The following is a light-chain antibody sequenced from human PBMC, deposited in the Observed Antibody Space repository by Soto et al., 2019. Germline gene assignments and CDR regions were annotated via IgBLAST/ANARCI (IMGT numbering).Light chain of an antibody. V-gene: IGKV3-11*01. CDR2: DAS. J-gene: IGKJ5*01. Sequence: EIVLTQSPATLSLSPGERATLSCRASQSVSSYLAWYQQKPGQAPRLLIYDASNRATGTPARFSGSGSGTDFTLTISSLEPGDFAVYYCQQRSNWPPTFGQGTRLEIK. CDR1: QSVSSY. CDR3: QQRSNWPPT.